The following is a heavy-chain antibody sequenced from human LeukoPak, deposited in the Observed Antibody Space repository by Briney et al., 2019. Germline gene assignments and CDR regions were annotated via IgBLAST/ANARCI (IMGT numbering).Heavy chain of an antibody. V-gene: IGHV3-7*01. CDR1: GFIFSSYW. CDR2: INQDGSEK. CDR3: ARLRGQQLSRNWFDP. D-gene: IGHD6-13*01. Sequence: GGSLRLSCAASGFIFSSYWMSWVRQAPGKGLEWVANINQDGSEKYYVDSVKGRFTISRDNAKNSLYLQMNSLRAEDTAVYYCARLRGQQLSRNWFDPWGEGTLVTVSS. J-gene: IGHJ5*02.